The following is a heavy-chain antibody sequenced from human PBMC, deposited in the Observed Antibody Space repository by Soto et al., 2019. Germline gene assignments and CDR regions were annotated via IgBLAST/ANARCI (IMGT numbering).Heavy chain of an antibody. Sequence: GESVRISCNVSGTSFTSYWIGWVRQMPGKGLEWMGIIYPGDSDTRYSPSFQGQVTISADKSISTAYLQWSSLKASDTAMYYCARQGQGSGWPYYYGMDVWGQGTTVTVSS. V-gene: IGHV5-51*01. J-gene: IGHJ6*02. D-gene: IGHD6-19*01. CDR2: IYPGDSDT. CDR1: GTSFTSYW. CDR3: ARQGQGSGWPYYYGMDV.